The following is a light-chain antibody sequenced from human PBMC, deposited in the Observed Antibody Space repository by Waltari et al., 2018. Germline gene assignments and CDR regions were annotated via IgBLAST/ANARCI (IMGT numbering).Light chain of an antibody. CDR1: SSDVGDYNY. V-gene: IGLV2-14*03. Sequence: QSALTQPASVSGSPGQSITISCTGPSSDVGDYNYVPWYQQHPGKAPKLMIYDVRNRPSGVSNRFSGSKSGNTASLTISGLQAEDEADYYCSSYIDSSTLELFGGGTSLTVL. CDR3: SSYIDSSTLEL. J-gene: IGLJ2*01. CDR2: DVR.